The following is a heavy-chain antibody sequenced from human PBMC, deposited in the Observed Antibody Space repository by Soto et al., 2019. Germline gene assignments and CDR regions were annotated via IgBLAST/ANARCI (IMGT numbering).Heavy chain of an antibody. CDR1: GFAFSTSV. V-gene: IGHV3-33*01. Sequence: QVQLVESGGGVVQPGRSLRLSCAASGFAFSTSVIHWVRQAPGKGPEWVAVTSSDESNKDYADSVKGRFTISRDNSKNTLYLQMNSLRAEDTAVYYCARGLIKIAGGAFDIWGQGTMVTVSS. D-gene: IGHD3-16*01. J-gene: IGHJ3*02. CDR2: TSSDESNK. CDR3: ARGLIKIAGGAFDI.